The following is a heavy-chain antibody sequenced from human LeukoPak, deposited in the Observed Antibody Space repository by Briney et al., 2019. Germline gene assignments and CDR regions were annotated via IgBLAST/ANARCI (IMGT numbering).Heavy chain of an antibody. Sequence: SETLSLTCTFSGGSISSYYWSWIRQPAGKGLEWIGRIYTSGSTNYNPSLKSRVTMSVDTSKNQFSLKLSSVTAADTAVYYCAREERITMVRGVMSDWGQGTLVTVSS. V-gene: IGHV4-4*07. CDR2: IYTSGST. CDR3: AREERITMVRGVMSD. J-gene: IGHJ4*02. CDR1: GGSISSYY. D-gene: IGHD3-10*01.